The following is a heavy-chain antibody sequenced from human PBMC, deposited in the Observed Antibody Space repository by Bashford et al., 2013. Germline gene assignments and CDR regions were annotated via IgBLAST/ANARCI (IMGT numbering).Heavy chain of an antibody. CDR2: IRPMTGGT. CDR3: GRGVQSFDP. J-gene: IGHJ5*02. D-gene: IGHD1-1*01. Sequence: WVRQAPGHDLEWMGWIRPMTGGTNFAPKFQGRVTMTMDTSTNSAYMELTGLTSDDTALYYCGRGVQSFDPWGQGTMVTVSS. V-gene: IGHV1-2*02.